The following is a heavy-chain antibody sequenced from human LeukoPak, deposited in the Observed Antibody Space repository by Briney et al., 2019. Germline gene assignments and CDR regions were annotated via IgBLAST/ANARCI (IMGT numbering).Heavy chain of an antibody. Sequence: SETLSLTCAVYGGSFSGYYWSWIRQPPGKGLEWIGEINHSGSTNYNPSLKSRVTISVDTSKNQFSLKLSSVTAADTAVYYCASFRSPGAQRRHYYYGMGVWGQGTTVTVSS. D-gene: IGHD1-26*01. J-gene: IGHJ6*02. V-gene: IGHV4-34*01. CDR3: ASFRSPGAQRRHYYYGMGV. CDR1: GGSFSGYY. CDR2: INHSGST.